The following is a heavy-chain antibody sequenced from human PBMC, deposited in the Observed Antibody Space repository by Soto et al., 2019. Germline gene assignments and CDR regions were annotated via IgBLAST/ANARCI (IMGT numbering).Heavy chain of an antibody. CDR3: ARDQLSSGLYVWFDP. J-gene: IGHJ5*02. D-gene: IGHD6-25*01. Sequence: SETLSLTCTVSGGSISTYYWSWIRQPPGKGLEWIGYIYYDGSTSYNPSLRSRVTISVDTSKNQFSLILSSVTYADTAVYYCARDQLSSGLYVWFDPWGQGTLVTVS. CDR2: IYYDGST. V-gene: IGHV4-59*01. CDR1: GGSISTYY.